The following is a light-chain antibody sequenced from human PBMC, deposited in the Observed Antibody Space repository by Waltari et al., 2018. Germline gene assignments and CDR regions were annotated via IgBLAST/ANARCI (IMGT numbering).Light chain of an antibody. CDR1: PRPVTRRHS. V-gene: IGLV7-46*01. CDR2: DIS. CDR3: LLFYSGVRV. Sequence: QAVVTQEPSLTVSPGGTVTLTCVPSPRPVTRRHSPYWFPLRPGQAPRTLIYDISNKHSWTPARFSGSLLGGRAALTLSGAQPDDEAEYYCLLFYSGVRVFGGGTKLTVL. J-gene: IGLJ3*02.